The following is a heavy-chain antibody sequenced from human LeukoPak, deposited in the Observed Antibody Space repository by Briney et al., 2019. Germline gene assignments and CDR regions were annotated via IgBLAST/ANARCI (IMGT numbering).Heavy chain of an antibody. CDR3: ARHHIAAALNWFDP. Sequence: SETLSLTCTVSCRSISRQYWSSIRQPPGEGLEWIGYFDCSGRPIYHPSSKRRVTLLVDPSKNQFSLKVSSVTAAETAVYYCARHHIAAALNWFDPWGQGTLVTVSS. J-gene: IGHJ5*02. D-gene: IGHD6-13*01. CDR1: CRSISRQY. V-gene: IGHV4-59*08. CDR2: FDCSGRP.